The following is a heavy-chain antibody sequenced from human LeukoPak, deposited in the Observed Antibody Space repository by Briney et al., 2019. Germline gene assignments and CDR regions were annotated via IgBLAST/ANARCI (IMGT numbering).Heavy chain of an antibody. Sequence: PGGSLRLSCAASGFTFSNAWMSWVRQAPGKVLEWVGRIKSKTDGGTTDYAAPVKGRFTISRDDSKNTLYLQMNSLKTEDTAVYYCTTRDSSGYYYEIDYWGQGTLVTVSS. CDR3: TTRDSSGYYYEIDY. V-gene: IGHV3-15*01. J-gene: IGHJ4*02. CDR2: IKSKTDGGTT. D-gene: IGHD3-22*01. CDR1: GFTFSNAW.